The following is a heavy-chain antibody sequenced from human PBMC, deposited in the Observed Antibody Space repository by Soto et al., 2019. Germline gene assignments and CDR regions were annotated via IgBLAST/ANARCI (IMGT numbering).Heavy chain of an antibody. CDR3: ATQEVGGSYVYTFDP. D-gene: IGHD1-26*01. V-gene: IGHV4-39*01. CDR2: THSSGGS. CDR1: GGFISTTSYY. J-gene: IGHJ5*02. Sequence: SETLSLTCIVSGGFISTTSYYWGWIRQPPGKGLEWTGSTHSSGGSYYNPSLNSRLSISVDTSKNQVSLKLTSVTAADTAVYYFATQEVGGSYVYTFDPWGQGTLVTVSS.